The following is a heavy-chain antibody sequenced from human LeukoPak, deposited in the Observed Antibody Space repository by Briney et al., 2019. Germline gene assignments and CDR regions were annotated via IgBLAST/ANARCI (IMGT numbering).Heavy chain of an antibody. Sequence: SETLSLTCTVSGGSISSYYWSWIRQPAGKGLEWIGRIYTSGSTNYNPSLKSRVTMSVDTSKNQFSLKLSSVTAADTAVYYCARAYYDFGPHYYYMDVWGKGTTVTVSS. D-gene: IGHD3-3*01. J-gene: IGHJ6*03. CDR3: ARAYYDFGPHYYYMDV. CDR1: GGSISSYY. CDR2: IYTSGST. V-gene: IGHV4-4*07.